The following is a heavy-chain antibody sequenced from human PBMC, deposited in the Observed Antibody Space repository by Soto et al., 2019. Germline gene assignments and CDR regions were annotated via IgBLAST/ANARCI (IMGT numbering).Heavy chain of an antibody. CDR1: GFPFSSYA. CDR3: AKRAQFHDYGDTHYFDY. Sequence: PGGSLRLSCAASGFPFSSYAMSWVRQAPGKGLEWVSAISGSGGSTYYADSVKGRFTISRDNSKNTLYLQMNSLRAEDTAVYYCAKRAQFHDYGDTHYFDYWGQGTLVTVSS. CDR2: ISGSGGST. J-gene: IGHJ4*02. V-gene: IGHV3-23*01. D-gene: IGHD4-17*01.